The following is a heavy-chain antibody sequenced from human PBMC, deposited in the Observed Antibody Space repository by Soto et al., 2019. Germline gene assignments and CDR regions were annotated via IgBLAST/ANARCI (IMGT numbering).Heavy chain of an antibody. Sequence: EAQLLESGGGLVQPGGSLRLSCEASGFTFSTYAMSWVRQAPGKGLEWVSALTPSGGETFYADSVKGRFTISRDNSMNAVYLQMNSLRIEDTAVYYCAHPRGYGVFDAYDIWGQGTIVTVSS. CDR3: AHPRGYGVFDAYDI. D-gene: IGHD4-17*01. V-gene: IGHV3-23*01. CDR1: GFTFSTYA. J-gene: IGHJ3*02. CDR2: LTPSGGET.